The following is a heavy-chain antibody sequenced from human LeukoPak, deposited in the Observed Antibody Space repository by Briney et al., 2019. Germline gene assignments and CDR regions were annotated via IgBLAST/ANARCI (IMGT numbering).Heavy chain of an antibody. D-gene: IGHD1-26*01. CDR1: GYTFTSYG. CDR3: ARASGSYWWFDS. V-gene: IGHV1-18*01. CDR2: ISAYNGDT. Sequence: GASVKVSCKASGYTFTSYGINWVRQAPGQGLEWMGWISAYNGDTNYAQKLQGRVTMTRDTSISTVYMELSRLRSDDTAVYYCARASGSYWWFDSWGQGTLVTVSS. J-gene: IGHJ5*01.